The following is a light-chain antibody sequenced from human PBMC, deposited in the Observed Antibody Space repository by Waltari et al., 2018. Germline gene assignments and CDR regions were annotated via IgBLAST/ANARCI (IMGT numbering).Light chain of an antibody. CDR3: HVWDSYSDHAV. J-gene: IGLJ7*01. Sequence: SYVLTQPPSVSVAPGKTATITCGGNNIGSKSVHWYQQKPGQAPVLVMYYDSDRPSGTREGFSGSNSGNTATLTISRVEAGDEADYYCHVWDSYSDHAVFGGGTQLTVL. V-gene: IGLV3-21*04. CDR1: NIGSKS. CDR2: YDS.